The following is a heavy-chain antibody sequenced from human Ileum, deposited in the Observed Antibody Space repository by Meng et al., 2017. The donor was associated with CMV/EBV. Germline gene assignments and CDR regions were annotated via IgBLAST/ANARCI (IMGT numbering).Heavy chain of an antibody. D-gene: IGHD3-10*01. CDR2: IDIDGTQR. V-gene: IGHV3-30*02. Sequence: GESLKIPCAAPEFIFNYYGMHWLRQAPGKGLEWLSFIDIDGTQRHNADIVWGRFIVSKDKSKNTVFLEMNSLRVGDTAVYYCVGHQGGPRDGVRLVWGLGTQVTVSS. CDR1: EFIFNYYG. CDR3: VGHQGGPRDGVRLV. J-gene: IGHJ4*02.